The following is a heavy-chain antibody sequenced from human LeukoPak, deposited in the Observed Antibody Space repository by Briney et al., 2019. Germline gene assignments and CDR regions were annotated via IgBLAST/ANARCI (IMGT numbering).Heavy chain of an antibody. CDR2: IIPNSGVT. V-gene: IGHV1-2*02. Sequence: ASVKVSCKTSGYTFSKYYMHWVRQAPGQGLEWMGYIIPNSGVTTYAQKFQGRVTMTRDTSISAAYLDLSGLRSDDTAVYFCSTEDKYCSSSTCGDSWGQGTLVTVSS. D-gene: IGHD2-2*01. CDR1: GYTFSKYY. CDR3: STEDKYCSSSTCGDS. J-gene: IGHJ4*02.